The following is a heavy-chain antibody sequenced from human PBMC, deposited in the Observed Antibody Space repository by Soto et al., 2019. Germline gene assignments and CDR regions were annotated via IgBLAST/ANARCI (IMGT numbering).Heavy chain of an antibody. J-gene: IGHJ5*02. D-gene: IGHD3-9*01. V-gene: IGHV4-39*01. CDR2: IYYSGST. CDR1: GGSISSSSYY. Sequence: ETLSLTCTVSGGSISSSSYYWGWIRQPPRKGMEGIGAIYYSGSTYYNPSLKTRDTITVHTSNNQLSLKLSSVTPPVTPMNYRARLRRMPTGYSRTNNFFGPWGQGALVTVS. CDR3: ARLRRMPTGYSRTNNFFGP.